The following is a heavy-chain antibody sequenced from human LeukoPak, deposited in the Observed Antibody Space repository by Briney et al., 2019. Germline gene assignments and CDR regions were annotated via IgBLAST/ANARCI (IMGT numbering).Heavy chain of an antibody. CDR2: INHSGST. CDR1: GGSFSGYY. Sequence: PSETLSLTCAVYGGSFSGYYWSWIRQPPGKGLEWIGEINHSGSTNYNPSLKSRVTISVDTSKNQFSLKLSSVTAADTAVYYCARATSTTNYYGSGNFNLDYWGQGTLVTVSS. V-gene: IGHV4-34*01. CDR3: ARATSTTNYYGSGNFNLDY. J-gene: IGHJ4*02. D-gene: IGHD3-10*01.